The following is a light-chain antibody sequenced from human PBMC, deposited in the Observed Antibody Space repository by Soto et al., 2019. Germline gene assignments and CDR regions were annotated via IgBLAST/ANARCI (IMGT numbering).Light chain of an antibody. CDR3: QQFGSSVRT. CDR1: QSVSSTD. CDR2: GAS. J-gene: IGKJ1*01. V-gene: IGKV3-20*01. Sequence: EIVLTQSPGTLSLSPGERATLSCRASQSVSSTDLIWYQQKPGQAPRLLTYGASSRATGIPDRFSGSGSGTDFTLTISRLEPEDFAVYYCQQFGSSVRTFGQGTEVEV.